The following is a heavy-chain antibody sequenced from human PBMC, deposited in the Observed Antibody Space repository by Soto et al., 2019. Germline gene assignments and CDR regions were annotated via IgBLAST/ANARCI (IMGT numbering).Heavy chain of an antibody. CDR3: ARDLLEDWYYFDY. Sequence: GESLKISCAASGFTFSDYYMSWIRQAPGKGLEWVSYISSSGSTIYYADSVKGRFTISRDNAKNSLYLQMNSLRAEDTAVYYCARDLLEDWYYFDYWGQGTLVTVSS. CDR1: GFTFSDYY. J-gene: IGHJ4*02. D-gene: IGHD3-9*01. V-gene: IGHV3-11*01. CDR2: ISSSGSTI.